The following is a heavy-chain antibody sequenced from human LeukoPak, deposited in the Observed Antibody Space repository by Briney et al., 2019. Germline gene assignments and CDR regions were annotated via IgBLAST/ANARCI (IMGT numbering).Heavy chain of an antibody. V-gene: IGHV3-7*03. CDR3: ARDWFDGDYDRFDY. CDR1: GFTFSSYW. J-gene: IGHJ4*02. D-gene: IGHD4-17*01. Sequence: GGSLRLSCAVSGFTFSSYWMSWFRQAPGKGLEWVANINQDGSQNFSVDSVKGRFTISRDNAKNSLSLQMNSLRVEDTAVYYCARDWFDGDYDRFDYWGQGTLVTVSS. CDR2: INQDGSQN.